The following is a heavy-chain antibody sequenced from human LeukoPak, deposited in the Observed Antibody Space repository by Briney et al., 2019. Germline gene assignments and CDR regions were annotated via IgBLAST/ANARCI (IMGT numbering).Heavy chain of an antibody. Sequence: SETLSLTCTASGGSISSYYWGWIRQPPGKGLEWIGSIYHSGSTYYNPSLKSRVTISVDTSKNQFSLKLSSVTAADTAVYYCARDGYNYGDDAFDIWGQGTMVTVSS. CDR3: ARDGYNYGDDAFDI. CDR1: GGSISSYY. J-gene: IGHJ3*02. V-gene: IGHV4-39*07. CDR2: IYHSGST. D-gene: IGHD5-24*01.